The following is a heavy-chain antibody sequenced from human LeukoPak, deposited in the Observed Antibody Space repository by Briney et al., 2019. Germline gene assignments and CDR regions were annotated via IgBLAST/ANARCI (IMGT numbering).Heavy chain of an antibody. V-gene: IGHV4-38-2*01. CDR2: IYHSGST. CDR3: ARSGAPWSFDY. D-gene: IGHD3-10*01. J-gene: IGHJ4*02. Sequence: PSETLSLTCAVSGYSISSGYYWGWFRQPPGKGLEWIGTIYHSGSTYSNPSLKSRVTISIDTYKNQFSLKLSSVTAAYTAFYYCARSGAPWSFDYWGQGTLVTVSS. CDR1: GYSISSGYY.